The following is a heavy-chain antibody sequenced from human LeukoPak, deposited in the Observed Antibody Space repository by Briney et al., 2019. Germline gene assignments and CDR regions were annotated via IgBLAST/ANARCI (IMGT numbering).Heavy chain of an antibody. D-gene: IGHD6-13*01. V-gene: IGHV4-59*01. CDR1: GGSLSTYY. CDR2: IYYSGST. CDR3: ARGAAAGNSFDY. Sequence: PSETLSLTCTVSGGSLSTYYWSWIRQPPGKGLEWIGYIYYSGSTNYNPSLKSRVTMSVDTSENQFSLKLSSVTAADTAVYYCARGAAAGNSFDYWGQGTLVTVSS. J-gene: IGHJ4*02.